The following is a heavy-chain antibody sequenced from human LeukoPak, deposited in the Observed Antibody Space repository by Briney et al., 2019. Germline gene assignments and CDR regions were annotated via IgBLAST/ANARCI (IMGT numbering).Heavy chain of an antibody. CDR1: GGSFSGYY. V-gene: IGHV4-34*01. J-gene: IGHJ6*03. D-gene: IGHD2-2*01. Sequence: PSETLSLTCAVYGGSFSGYYWSCIRQPPGTGLEWIGSIYHSGSTYYNASLKSPVTISADTSTRHFSLKLSSVTAADTAVYYCARIVVRYYMDVWGKGTTVTVSS. CDR3: ARIVVRYYMDV. CDR2: IYHSGST.